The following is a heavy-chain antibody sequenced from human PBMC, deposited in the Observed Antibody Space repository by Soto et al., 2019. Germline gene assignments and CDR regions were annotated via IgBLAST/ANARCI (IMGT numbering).Heavy chain of an antibody. V-gene: IGHV1-69*13. Sequence: GASVKVSCKASGGTFSSYAISWVRQAPGQGLEWMGGIIPIFGTANYAQKFQGRVTITADESTSTAYMELSSLRSEDTAVYYCARAESRWLQLEYFQQWGQGPLVTVSS. D-gene: IGHD1-1*01. CDR2: IIPIFGTA. CDR1: GGTFSSYA. CDR3: ARAESRWLQLEYFQQ. J-gene: IGHJ1*01.